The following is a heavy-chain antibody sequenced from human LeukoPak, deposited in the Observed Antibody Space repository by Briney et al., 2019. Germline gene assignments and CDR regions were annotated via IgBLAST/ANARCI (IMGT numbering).Heavy chain of an antibody. Sequence: GGSLRLSCAASGFTFSSYAMSWVRQAPGKGLEWVSAISGSGGSTYYADSVKGRFTISRDNSKNTLYLQMNSLRAEDTAVYYCAKVRPTYYDFWSGYSNFDYWGQGTLVTVSS. CDR1: GFTFSSYA. J-gene: IGHJ4*02. CDR2: ISGSGGST. V-gene: IGHV3-23*01. CDR3: AKVRPTYYDFWSGYSNFDY. D-gene: IGHD3-3*01.